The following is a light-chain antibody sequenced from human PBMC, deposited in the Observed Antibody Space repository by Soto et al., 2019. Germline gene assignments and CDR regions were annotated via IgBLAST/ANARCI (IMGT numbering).Light chain of an antibody. CDR1: QSVNNDY. CDR2: GAS. J-gene: IGKJ5*01. Sequence: ETVLTQSPGTLSLSPGERATLSCRASQSVNNDYLAWYQQRPGLAPRLLIFGASGRATGIPDRFSGSGSGTDFTLTISRLEPEDFAIYYCQQYGDAPITFGQGTRLEIK. V-gene: IGKV3-20*01. CDR3: QQYGDAPIT.